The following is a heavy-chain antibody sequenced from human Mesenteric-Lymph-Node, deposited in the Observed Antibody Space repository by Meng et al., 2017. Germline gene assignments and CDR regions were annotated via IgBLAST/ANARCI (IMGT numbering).Heavy chain of an antibody. CDR3: ARDSYYDSSYNYFDY. CDR1: GYTFTSYY. Sequence: ASVKVSCKASGYTFTSYYMHWVRQAPGQGLEWMGIINPSGGSTSYAQKFQGRVTMTRDTSISTAYMELSRLRSDDTAVYYCARDSYYDSSYNYFDYWGQGTLVTVSS. CDR2: INPSGGST. J-gene: IGHJ4*02. V-gene: IGHV1-46*01. D-gene: IGHD3-22*01.